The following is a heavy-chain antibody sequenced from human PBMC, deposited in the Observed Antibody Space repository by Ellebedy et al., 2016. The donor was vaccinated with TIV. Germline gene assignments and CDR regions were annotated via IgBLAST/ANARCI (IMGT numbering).Heavy chain of an antibody. D-gene: IGHD1-26*01. CDR2: ISNTNSGSTI. CDR1: GFTLGDYY. J-gene: IGHJ4*02. CDR3: ARRVGLDF. V-gene: IGHV3-11*01. Sequence: GESLKISCAASGFTLGDYYMSWIRQAPGKGLEWVSYISNTNSGSTIYYADSVKGRFTISRDNAKNSVFLEMNSLRAEDSAVYYCARRVGLDFWGQGTLVTVSS.